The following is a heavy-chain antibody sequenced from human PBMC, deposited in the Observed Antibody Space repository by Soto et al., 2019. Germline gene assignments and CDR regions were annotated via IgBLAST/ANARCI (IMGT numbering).Heavy chain of an antibody. CDR3: ARTPIIYYDKSGDPNWFDP. D-gene: IGHD3-22*01. J-gene: IGHJ5*02. Sequence: QVQLQESGPGLVKPSQPLSLTCTVSGGSISSCDYYWSWIRQPPGKGLECIGYIYYSGSTYYDPSFKSRLTLSADRSKNQFSLKMSSVTAADTAVYYCARTPIIYYDKSGDPNWFDPWGQGTLVTVSS. CDR2: IYYSGST. V-gene: IGHV4-30-4*01. CDR1: GGSISSCDYY.